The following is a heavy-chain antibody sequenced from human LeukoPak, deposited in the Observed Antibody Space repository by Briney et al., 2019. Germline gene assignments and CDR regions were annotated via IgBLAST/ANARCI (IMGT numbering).Heavy chain of an antibody. CDR3: ASRTLRYLDPIT. CDR1: GGSFSGYY. V-gene: IGHV4-34*01. Sequence: SETLSLTCAVYGGSFSGYYWSWIRQPPGKGLEWIGEINHSGSTNYNPSLKSRVTISVDTSKNQFSLRLSSVTAADTAVYYCASRTLRYLDPITGGQGTMVTVSS. J-gene: IGHJ3*01. CDR2: INHSGST. D-gene: IGHD3-9*01.